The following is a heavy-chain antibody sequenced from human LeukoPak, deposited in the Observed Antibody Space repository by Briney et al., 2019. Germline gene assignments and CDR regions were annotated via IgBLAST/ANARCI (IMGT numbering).Heavy chain of an antibody. J-gene: IGHJ3*02. V-gene: IGHV3-23*01. Sequence: GGSLRLSCAASGFTFSSYAMSWVRQAPGKGLEWVSAISGSGGSTYYADSVKRRFTISRDNSKNTLYLQMNSLRAEDTAVYYCAKDLEWELQSGAFDIWGQGTMVTVSS. CDR2: ISGSGGST. CDR3: AKDLEWELQSGAFDI. D-gene: IGHD1-26*01. CDR1: GFTFSSYA.